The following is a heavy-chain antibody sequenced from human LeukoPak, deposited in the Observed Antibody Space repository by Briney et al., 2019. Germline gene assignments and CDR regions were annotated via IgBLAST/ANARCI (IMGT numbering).Heavy chain of an antibody. CDR2: ISAYNGNT. D-gene: IGHD3-3*01. Sequence: ASVNVSCKATGYTFTSYGISWVRQAPGQGLEWMGWISAYNGNTNYAQKLQGRVTMTTDTSTSTAYMELRSLKSDDTAVYYCALEWDFWSGYPEYYYYYGMDVWGQGTTVTVSS. V-gene: IGHV1-18*01. CDR3: ALEWDFWSGYPEYYYYYGMDV. J-gene: IGHJ6*02. CDR1: GYTFTSYG.